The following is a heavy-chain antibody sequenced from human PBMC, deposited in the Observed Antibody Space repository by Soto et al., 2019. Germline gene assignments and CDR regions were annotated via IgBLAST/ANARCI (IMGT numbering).Heavy chain of an antibody. Sequence: PGGSLRLSCAASGFTFSAYWMSWVRQAPGKGLEWVANIKQAGSEKYYVDSVNGRFIISRDDAKNSLFLQVNSLRVEDTAVYYCAREKRANGYIDYWGQGTLVTVSS. V-gene: IGHV3-7*01. CDR2: IKQAGSEK. CDR3: AREKRANGYIDY. J-gene: IGHJ4*02. CDR1: GFTFSAYW. D-gene: IGHD6-25*01.